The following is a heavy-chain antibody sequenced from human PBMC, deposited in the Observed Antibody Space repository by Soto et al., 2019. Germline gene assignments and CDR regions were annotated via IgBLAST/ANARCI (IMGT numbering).Heavy chain of an antibody. CDR3: ARHGARVYYDNSDYYYYGMDV. CDR2: IYPGDSDT. D-gene: IGHD3-22*01. V-gene: IGHV5-51*01. CDR1: GYSFPIYW. J-gene: IGHJ6*02. Sequence: PGESLKISFKGSGYSFPIYWIGWVRQMPGKGLGWMGIIYPGDSDTRYSPYFQGQVTISADKSISTAYLQWSSLKASATAMYYCARHGARVYYDNSDYYYYGMDVWGQGTTVTVSS.